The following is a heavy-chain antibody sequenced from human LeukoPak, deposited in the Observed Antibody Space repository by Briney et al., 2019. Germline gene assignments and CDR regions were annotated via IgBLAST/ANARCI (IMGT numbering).Heavy chain of an antibody. V-gene: IGHV3-21*01. J-gene: IGHJ4*02. CDR2: ISSSGSFM. D-gene: IGHD6-19*01. CDR1: GFTFSGYN. CDR3: ARYGSGWYFDS. Sequence: GGSLRLSCAASGFTFSGYNMNWVRQAPGKGLEWVSFISSSGSFMYYADSLKGRFTVSRDNAKNSLFLQMNSLGAEDTAVYFCARYGSGWYFDSWGQGTLVTVSS.